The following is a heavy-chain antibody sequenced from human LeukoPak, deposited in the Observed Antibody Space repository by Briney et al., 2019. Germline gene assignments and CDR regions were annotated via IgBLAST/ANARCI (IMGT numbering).Heavy chain of an antibody. V-gene: IGHV4-34*01. CDR3: ARGVEVVPAAPLDP. D-gene: IGHD2-2*01. J-gene: IGHJ5*02. CDR2: INHSGST. CDR1: GGSFSGYY. Sequence: SETLSLTCAVYGGSFSGYYWSWIRQPPGKGLEWIGEINHSGSTNYNPSLKGRVTISVDTSKNQFSLKLSSVTAADTAVYYCARGVEVVPAAPLDPWGQGTLVTVSS.